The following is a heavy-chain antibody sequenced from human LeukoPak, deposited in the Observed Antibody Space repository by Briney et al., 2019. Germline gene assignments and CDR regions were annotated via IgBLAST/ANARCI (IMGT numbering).Heavy chain of an antibody. V-gene: IGHV3-43D*03. Sequence: GGSLRPSCAASGFTFDDYAMHWVRQAPGKGLEWVSLITWDAGSMYYADSVKGRFTISRDNSKNSLYLQMNSLRAEDTALYYCAKGTSSWHEFDYWGQGTLVTVSS. J-gene: IGHJ4*02. D-gene: IGHD6-13*01. CDR1: GFTFDDYA. CDR2: ITWDAGSM. CDR3: AKGTSSWHEFDY.